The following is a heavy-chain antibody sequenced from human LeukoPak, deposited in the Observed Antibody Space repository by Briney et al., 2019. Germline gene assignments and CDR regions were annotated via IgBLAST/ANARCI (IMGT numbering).Heavy chain of an antibody. Sequence: GVSLRLSCAASRFTFSSYALHWVCQARGKGLEWVAVISYDGSNKYYADSVKGRFTISRDNSKNTLYLQMNSLRAEDTAVYYCRGEGDIVGVPAAFNWLDPWGQGALVTVSS. V-gene: IGHV3-30*04. CDR1: RFTFSSYA. J-gene: IGHJ5*02. D-gene: IGHD2-2*01. CDR3: RGEGDIVGVPAAFNWLDP. CDR2: ISYDGSNK.